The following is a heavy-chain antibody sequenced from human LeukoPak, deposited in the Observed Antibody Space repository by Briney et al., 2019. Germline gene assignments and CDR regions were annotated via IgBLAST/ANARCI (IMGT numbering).Heavy chain of an antibody. CDR1: GGSISSGSYY. D-gene: IGHD1-1*01. CDR3: AREGATGGTYNWFDP. Sequence: SETLSLTCTVSGGSISSGSYYWSWIRQPAGKGLEWIGRMYTSGSTNYNPSLKSRVTISVDTSKNQFSLKLSSVTAADTAMYYCAREGATGGTYNWFDPWGQGTLVTVSS. J-gene: IGHJ5*02. V-gene: IGHV4-61*02. CDR2: MYTSGST.